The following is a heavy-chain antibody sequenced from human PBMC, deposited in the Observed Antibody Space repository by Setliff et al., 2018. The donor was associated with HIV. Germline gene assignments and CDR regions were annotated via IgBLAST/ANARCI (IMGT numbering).Heavy chain of an antibody. CDR1: RGSISRYY. D-gene: IGHD4-17*01. CDR3: ARDRPPSTVDMLGAFDR. Sequence: PSETLSLTCTVSRGSISRYYWSWIRQPPGKGLEWIGYIYYTGTTKYNPSPKSRVTMSVDTSKNQLSLKLSSLTAADTAVYYCARDRPPSTVDMLGAFDRWGQGTMVTVSS. CDR2: IYYTGTT. V-gene: IGHV4-59*01. J-gene: IGHJ3*02.